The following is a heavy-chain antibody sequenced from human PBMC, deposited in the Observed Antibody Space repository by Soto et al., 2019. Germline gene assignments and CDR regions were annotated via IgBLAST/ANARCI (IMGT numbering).Heavy chain of an antibody. CDR3: ARRGRQQPRRAYGMDV. CDR2: IIPIFGTA. V-gene: IGHV1-69*13. J-gene: IGHJ6*02. D-gene: IGHD6-13*01. CDR1: GGTFSSYA. Sequence: GASVKVSCKASGGTFSSYAISWVRQAPGQGLEWMGGIIPIFGTANYAQKFQGRVTITADESTSTAYMELSSLRSEDTAVYYCARRGRQQPRRAYGMDVWGQGTTVTVS.